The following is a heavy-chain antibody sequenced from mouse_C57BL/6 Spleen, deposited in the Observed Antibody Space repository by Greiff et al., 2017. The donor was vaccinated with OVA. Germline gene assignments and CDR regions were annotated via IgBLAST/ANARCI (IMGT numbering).Heavy chain of an antibody. CDR1: GYSITSGYY. Sequence: EVKLMESGPGLVKPSQSLSLTCSVTGYSITSGYYWNWIRQFPGNKLEWLGYISSAGSNNYHPSLKNRISITRDTSKNQCFLKWNSVTTEDTATCYSARDSPFAYWGQGTLVTVSA. CDR2: ISSAGSN. D-gene: IGHD6-2*01. J-gene: IGHJ3*01. V-gene: IGHV3-6*01. CDR3: ARDSPFAY.